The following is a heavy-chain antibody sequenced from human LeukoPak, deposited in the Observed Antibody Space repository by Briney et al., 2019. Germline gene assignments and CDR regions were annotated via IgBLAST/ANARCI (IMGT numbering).Heavy chain of an antibody. CDR2: INPNSGGT. D-gene: IGHD6-13*01. CDR3: ARDGRIRGSSSWFNY. J-gene: IGHJ4*02. V-gene: IGHV1-2*02. Sequence: ASVKVSCKASGYTITGYYMHWVRQAPGQGLEWMGWINPNSGGTNYAQKFQGRVTMTRDTSISTAYMELSRLRSDDTAVYYCARDGRIRGSSSWFNYWGQGTLVTVSS. CDR1: GYTITGYY.